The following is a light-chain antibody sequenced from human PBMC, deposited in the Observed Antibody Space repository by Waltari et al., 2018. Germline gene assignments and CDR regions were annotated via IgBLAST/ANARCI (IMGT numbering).Light chain of an antibody. CDR3: CSYVRDITWV. Sequence: QSALTQPASVSGSPGQSITISCNGHSSGVGSYNFVSWYQHHPGKAPKLMIYEGTPRPSGVSDRFSGSKSGDTASLTISGLQAEDEADYYCCSYVRDITWVFGGGTKLTVL. CDR1: SSGVGSYNF. CDR2: EGT. J-gene: IGLJ3*02. V-gene: IGLV2-23*01.